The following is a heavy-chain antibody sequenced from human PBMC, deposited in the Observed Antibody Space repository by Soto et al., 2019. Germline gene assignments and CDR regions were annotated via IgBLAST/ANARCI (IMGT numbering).Heavy chain of an antibody. CDR1: GYSFTSYW. V-gene: IGHV5-10-1*01. D-gene: IGHD3-3*01. J-gene: IGHJ6*02. CDR3: ARHEALEWVLTSYYYYGMDV. Sequence: LKISCKGSGYSFTSYWISWVRQMPGKGLEWMGRIDPSDSYTNYSPSFQGHVTISADKSISTAYLQWSSLKASDTAMYYCARHEALEWVLTSYYYYGMDVWGQGTTVTVSS. CDR2: IDPSDSYT.